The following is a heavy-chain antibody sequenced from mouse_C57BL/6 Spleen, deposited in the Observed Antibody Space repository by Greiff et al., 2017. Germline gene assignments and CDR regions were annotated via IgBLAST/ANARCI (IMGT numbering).Heavy chain of an antibody. CDR3: VPRGDYGNFDY. CDR1: GYTFTSYT. D-gene: IGHD1-2*01. CDR2: INPSSGYT. V-gene: IGHV1-4*01. Sequence: VKVVESGAELARPGASVKMSCKASGYTFTSYTMHWVKQRPGQGLEWIGYINPSSGYTKYNQKFKDKATLTADKSSSTAYMQLSSLTSEDSAVYYCVPRGDYGNFDYWGQGTTLTVSS. J-gene: IGHJ2*01.